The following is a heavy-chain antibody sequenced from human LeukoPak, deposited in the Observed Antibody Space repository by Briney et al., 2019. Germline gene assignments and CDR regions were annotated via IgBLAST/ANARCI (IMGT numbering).Heavy chain of an antibody. CDR3: ATYRTSTSCHPPSFGY. CDR2: FGGST. CDR1: GFIFSSYP. Sequence: GGSLRLSCAASGFIFSSYPMSWVRQAPGKGLEWVSTFGGSTFYADSVKGRFIISRDNSKNTLYLQMNSLRAEDTAIYYCATYRTSTSCHPPSFGYWGQGTLVTVSS. V-gene: IGHV3-23*01. J-gene: IGHJ4*02. D-gene: IGHD2-2*01.